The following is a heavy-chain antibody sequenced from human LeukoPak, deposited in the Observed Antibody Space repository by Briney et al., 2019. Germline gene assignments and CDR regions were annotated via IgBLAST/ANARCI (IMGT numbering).Heavy chain of an antibody. CDR2: INSDGSRT. D-gene: IGHD4-11*01. CDR3: ARGYSDYYYFDS. CDR1: GFTFSSYW. Sequence: TGGSLRLSCAASGFTFSSYWMYWVRQAPGKGLVWVSRINSDGSRTSYADSVKGRFTISRDNAKNTLYLQMNSLRAEDTAVYYCARGYSDYYYFDSWGQGTLVTVSS. J-gene: IGHJ4*02. V-gene: IGHV3-74*01.